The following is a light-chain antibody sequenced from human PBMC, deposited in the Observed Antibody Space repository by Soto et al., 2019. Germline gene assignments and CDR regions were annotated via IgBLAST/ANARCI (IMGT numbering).Light chain of an antibody. CDR3: QQFAGSPTWT. CDR2: GAS. Sequence: EIVLTQSPGTLSLSPGERATLSCRASQSLSSTYLAWYQQKPGQAPRLLIYGASSRATGIPDRFSGSGSGTDFTLTISRLEPEDFAVYYCQQFAGSPTWTFGQGTKVEIK. CDR1: QSLSSTY. V-gene: IGKV3-20*01. J-gene: IGKJ1*01.